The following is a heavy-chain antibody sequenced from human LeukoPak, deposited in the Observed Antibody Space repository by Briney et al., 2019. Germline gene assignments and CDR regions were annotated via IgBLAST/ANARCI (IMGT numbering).Heavy chain of an antibody. V-gene: IGHV3-23*01. CDR1: GFTFSSYA. J-gene: IGHJ1*01. Sequence: GGSLRLSCAASGFTFSSYAMSWVRQAPGKGLEWVSAISGSGGSTYYADSVKGRFTIPRDNSKNTLYLQMNSLRAEDTAVYYCAKDRLQQWLVRAEYFQHWGQGTLVTVSS. CDR3: AKDRLQQWLVRAEYFQH. CDR2: ISGSGGST. D-gene: IGHD6-19*01.